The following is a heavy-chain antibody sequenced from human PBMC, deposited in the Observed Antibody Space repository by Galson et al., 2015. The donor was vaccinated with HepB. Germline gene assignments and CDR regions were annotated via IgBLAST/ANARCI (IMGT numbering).Heavy chain of an antibody. CDR2: ISGSGGST. CDR3: AKTSVAGGMYPIGDY. Sequence: SLRLSCAASGFTFSTYAMGWVRQAPGKGLEWVSVISGSGGSTYYADSVKGRFTISRDNSKNTLYLQLNSLRADDTSIYYCAKTSVAGGMYPIGDYWGQGTLVTVSS. V-gene: IGHV3-23*01. D-gene: IGHD4-23*01. J-gene: IGHJ4*02. CDR1: GFTFSTYA.